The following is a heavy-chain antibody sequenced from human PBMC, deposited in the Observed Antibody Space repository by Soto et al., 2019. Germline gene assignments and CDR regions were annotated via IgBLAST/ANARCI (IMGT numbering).Heavy chain of an antibody. CDR3: ANAEHLRRSIGFDY. D-gene: IGHD3-16*02. Sequence: GGSLRLSCAGSGFTFASYVMTWVRRAPGKGLEWVSSISATGGSTYYAGSVKGRFTISRDNSKNTLYLQMNSLRAEDTAIYYCANAEHLRRSIGFDYWGQGTLLTVSS. CDR2: ISATGGST. CDR1: GFTFASYV. V-gene: IGHV3-23*01. J-gene: IGHJ4*02.